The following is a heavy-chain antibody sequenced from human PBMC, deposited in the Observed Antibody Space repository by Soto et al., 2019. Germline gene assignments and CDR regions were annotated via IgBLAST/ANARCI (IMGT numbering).Heavy chain of an antibody. J-gene: IGHJ4*02. V-gene: IGHV4-39*02. CDR1: GGSLSSSTYY. D-gene: IGHD2-8*02. CDR2: IYHSGST. Sequence: SETLSLTCTVSGGSLSSSTYYWGWIRQPPGKGLEWIGKIYHSGSTYSNPSLKSRVTISVDTSKNQFSLKLTSVTAADTAVYYCARDKITGLFDYWGQGTLVTVS. CDR3: ARDKITGLFDY.